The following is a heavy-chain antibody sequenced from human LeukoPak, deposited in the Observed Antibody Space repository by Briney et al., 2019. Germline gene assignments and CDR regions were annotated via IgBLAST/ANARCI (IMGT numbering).Heavy chain of an antibody. CDR3: AKDSSSSWFGGDSK. Sequence: GGSLRLSCAASGFTFSRYAMHWVRQAPGKGLEWVAVISYDGSNKYYGDSVKGRFTISRDNSKNTVYLQMNSLRVEDTAVYCCAKDSSSSWFGGDSKWGQGTLVTVSS. CDR1: GFTFSRYA. J-gene: IGHJ4*02. D-gene: IGHD6-13*01. CDR2: ISYDGSNK. V-gene: IGHV3-30*18.